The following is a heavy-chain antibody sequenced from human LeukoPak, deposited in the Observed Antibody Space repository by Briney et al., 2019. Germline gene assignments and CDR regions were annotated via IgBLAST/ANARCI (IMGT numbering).Heavy chain of an antibody. CDR1: GFTFTTYS. J-gene: IGHJ4*02. CDR3: ARGLLGDTYFFDF. Sequence: GGSLRLSCAVSGFTFTTYSWNWVRQAPGKGLEWISHITSSGSATYYADSVKGRFTIPRDNVKNSLYLQMNSLRDEDTAVYYCARGLLGDTYFFDFWGLGTLVTVSS. CDR2: ITSSGSAT. D-gene: IGHD2-21*02. V-gene: IGHV3-48*02.